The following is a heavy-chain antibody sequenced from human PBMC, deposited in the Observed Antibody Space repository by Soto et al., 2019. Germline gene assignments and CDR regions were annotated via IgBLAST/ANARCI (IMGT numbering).Heavy chain of an antibody. CDR3: TPDPRWP. J-gene: IGHJ5*02. V-gene: IGHV3-15*01. CDR2: IKSKTDGGTT. CDR1: GLTLGNAW. Sequence: EVQLVESGGGLVKPGGSFRPSGAASGLTLGNAWMSWVRQAPGKGLEWVGRIKSKTDGGTTDYGAPVKGRFTISRDASKTKLYLQMNSLKTEDTAVYYCTPDPRWPWGQGTLVTVSS.